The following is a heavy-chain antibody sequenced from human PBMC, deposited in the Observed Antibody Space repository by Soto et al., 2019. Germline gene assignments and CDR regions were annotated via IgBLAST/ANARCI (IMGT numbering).Heavy chain of an antibody. CDR1: GYTFTSYD. D-gene: IGHD3-16*01. CDR2: MNPNSGNT. V-gene: IGHV1-8*01. Sequence: ASVKVSCKAPGYTFTSYDINWVRQATGQGLEWMGWMNPNSGNTGYAQKFQGRVTMTRNTSISTAYMELSSLRSEDTAVYYCARGNRIVFTSVYYYYYYIYVCGKGTTVTVS. J-gene: IGHJ6*03. CDR3: ARGNRIVFTSVYYYYYYIYV.